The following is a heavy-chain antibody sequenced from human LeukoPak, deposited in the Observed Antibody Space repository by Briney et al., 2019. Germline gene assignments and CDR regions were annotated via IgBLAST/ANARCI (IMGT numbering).Heavy chain of an antibody. CDR1: GFTFNNYW. V-gene: IGHV3-7*01. J-gene: IGHJ4*02. CDR3: AKDTSGYSDY. D-gene: IGHD3-3*01. CDR2: IKQDGSEK. Sequence: GGSLRLSCAASGFTFNNYWMSWVCQAPGKGLEWVANIKQDGSEKYYVDSVKGRFTISRDNAKNSLYLQMNSLRGEDTAVYYCAKDTSGYSDYWGQGTLVTVSS.